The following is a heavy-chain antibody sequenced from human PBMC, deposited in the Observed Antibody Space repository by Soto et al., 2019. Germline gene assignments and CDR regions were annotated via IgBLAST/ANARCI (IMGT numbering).Heavy chain of an antibody. V-gene: IGHV1-2*02. CDR1: GYTFTGYY. D-gene: IGHD3-3*01. CDR3: AREDMGVRFLEWLSADGMDV. J-gene: IGHJ6*02. CDR2: INPNSGGT. Sequence: ASVKVPCKASGYTFTGYYMHWVRQAPGQGLEWMGWINPNSGGTNYAQKFQGRVTMTRDTSISTAYMELSRLRSDDTAVYYCAREDMGVRFLEWLSADGMDVWGQGTTVTVSS.